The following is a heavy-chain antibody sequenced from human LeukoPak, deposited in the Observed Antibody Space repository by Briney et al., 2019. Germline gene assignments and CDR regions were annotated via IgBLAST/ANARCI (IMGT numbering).Heavy chain of an antibody. Sequence: ASVKVSCKASGYTFTGYYMHWVRQAPGQGLEWMGWINPNSGGTNYAQKFQGRVTMTRDTSISTAYMELSRLRTDDTAVYYCARDRPGWYFPLSYWGQGTLVTVSS. V-gene: IGHV1-2*02. CDR2: INPNSGGT. D-gene: IGHD6-19*01. CDR1: GYTFTGYY. J-gene: IGHJ4*02. CDR3: ARDRPGWYFPLSY.